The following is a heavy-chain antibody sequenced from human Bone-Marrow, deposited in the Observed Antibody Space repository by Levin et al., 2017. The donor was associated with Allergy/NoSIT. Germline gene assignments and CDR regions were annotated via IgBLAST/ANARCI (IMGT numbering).Heavy chain of an antibody. CDR3: VREHQLDDSFDM. V-gene: IGHV3-13*01. CDR2: IGVAGDT. J-gene: IGHJ3*02. CDR1: GFTFSNYD. Sequence: GESLKISCAASGFTFSNYDMHWVRQITGKGLEWVSSIGVAGDTYYLGSVEGRFTISRENAKNSLYLQMNRLRAGDTAVYYCVREHQLDDSFDMWGQGTMVTVSS. D-gene: IGHD6-13*01.